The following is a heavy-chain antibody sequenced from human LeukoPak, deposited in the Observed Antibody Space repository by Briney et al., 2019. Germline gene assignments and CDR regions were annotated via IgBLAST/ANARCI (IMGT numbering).Heavy chain of an antibody. CDR2: ISSSSSYI. CDR1: GFTFSSYS. Sequence: GGSLRLSCAASGFTFSSYSMNWVRQAPGKGLEWVSSISSSSSYIYYADSVKGRFTISRDNAKNSLYLQMNSLRAEDTAVYYCVRALSSIAARGAMDVWGKGTTVTVSS. J-gene: IGHJ6*03. CDR3: VRALSSIAARGAMDV. D-gene: IGHD6-6*01. V-gene: IGHV3-21*01.